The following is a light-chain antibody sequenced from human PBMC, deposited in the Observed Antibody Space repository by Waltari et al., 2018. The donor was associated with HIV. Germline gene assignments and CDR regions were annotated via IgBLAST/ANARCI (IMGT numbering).Light chain of an antibody. V-gene: IGKV1-5*03. CDR3: QQYNTYPYT. CDR2: KAY. CDR1: QSISSW. Sequence: DIQMTQSPSTLSSSVGHSVTITCRASQSISSWLAWYQQKPGKAPKLLIYKAYSLESGVPSRFSGSGSGTEFTLTISSLQPDDFATYYCQQYNTYPYTFGQGTKLEIK. J-gene: IGKJ2*01.